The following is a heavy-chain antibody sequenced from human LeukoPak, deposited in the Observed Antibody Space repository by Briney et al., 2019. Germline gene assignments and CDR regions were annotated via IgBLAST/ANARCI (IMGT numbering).Heavy chain of an antibody. D-gene: IGHD6-13*01. CDR1: GGSFSGYY. J-gene: IGHJ4*02. V-gene: IGHV4-34*01. Sequence: PSETLSLTCAVYGGSFSGYYWSWIRQPPGKGLEWIGEINHSGSTNYNPSLKSRVTISVDTSKNQFSLKLSSVTAADTAVYYCASLLQGVDYWGQGTLVTVSS. CDR2: INHSGST. CDR3: ASLLQGVDY.